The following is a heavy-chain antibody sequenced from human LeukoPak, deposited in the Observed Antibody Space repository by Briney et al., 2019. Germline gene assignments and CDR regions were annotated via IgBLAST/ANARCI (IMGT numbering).Heavy chain of an antibody. J-gene: IGHJ6*04. V-gene: IGHV3-7*03. Sequence: PGGSLRLSCAASGFTFTNYWMSWVRQAPGKGLELVANIKQDRSEKYYVDSVKGRFTISRDNAKNSLYLQMNSLRAEDTATYYCTLKGITVAGMISTSPEKRDVWGKGTTVTVSS. CDR1: GFTFTNYW. D-gene: IGHD6-19*01. CDR2: IKQDRSEK. CDR3: TLKGITVAGMISTSPEKRDV.